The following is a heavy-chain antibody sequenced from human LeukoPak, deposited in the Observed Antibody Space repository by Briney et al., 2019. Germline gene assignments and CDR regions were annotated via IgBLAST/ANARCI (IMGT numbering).Heavy chain of an antibody. CDR3: AKDITAGGSGSSAFDI. D-gene: IGHD3-10*01. J-gene: IGHJ3*02. Sequence: GGSLRLSCAASGFTFDDYAMHWVRHAPGKGLEWVSGISWNSGSIGYADSVKGRFTISRDNAKNSLYLQMNSLRAEDTALYYCAKDITAGGSGSSAFDIWGRGTMVTVSS. CDR2: ISWNSGSI. CDR1: GFTFDDYA. V-gene: IGHV3-9*01.